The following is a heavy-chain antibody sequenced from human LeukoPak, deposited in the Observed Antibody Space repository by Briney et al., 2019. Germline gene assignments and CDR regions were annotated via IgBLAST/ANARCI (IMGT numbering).Heavy chain of an antibody. CDR2: IYSGGST. V-gene: IGHV3-53*01. D-gene: IGHD4-17*01. J-gene: IGHJ4*02. Sequence: GGSLRLSCAASGFTVSSNYMSWVRQAPGKGLERVSVIYSGGSTYYADSVKGRFTISRDNSKNTLYLQMNSLRAEDTAVYYCATTPYGDYGECYWGQGTLVTVSS. CDR3: ATTPYGDYGECY. CDR1: GFTVSSNY.